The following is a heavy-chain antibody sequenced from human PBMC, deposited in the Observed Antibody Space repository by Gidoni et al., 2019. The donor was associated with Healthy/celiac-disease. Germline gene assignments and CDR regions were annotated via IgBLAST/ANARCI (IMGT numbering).Heavy chain of an antibody. D-gene: IGHD2-2*01. CDR3: ARDDCSSTSCYPDPYYYYYGMDV. Sequence: EVQLVESGGGLVQPGGSLSPACAAHGSTCGSYELNWVRQAPGKGLEWVSYISSSGSTISYADSVKGRFTISRDNAKNSLYLQMNSLRAEDTAVYYCARDDCSSTSCYPDPYYYYYGMDVWGQGTTVTVSS. CDR1: GSTCGSYE. J-gene: IGHJ6*02. V-gene: IGHV3-48*03. CDR2: ISSSGSTI.